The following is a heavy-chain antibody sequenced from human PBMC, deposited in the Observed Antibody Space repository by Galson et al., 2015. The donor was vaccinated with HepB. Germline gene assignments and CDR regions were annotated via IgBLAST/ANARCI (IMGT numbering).Heavy chain of an antibody. V-gene: IGHV1-69*06. Sequence: SVKVSCKASGGTFSSYAISWVRQAPGQGLEWMGGIIPIFGTANYAQKFQGRVTITADKSTSTAYMELSSLRSEDTAVYYCAASLGGYYAYFDYWGQGTLVTVSS. CDR1: GGTFSSYA. J-gene: IGHJ4*02. D-gene: IGHD2/OR15-2a*01. CDR2: IIPIFGTA. CDR3: AASLGGYYAYFDY.